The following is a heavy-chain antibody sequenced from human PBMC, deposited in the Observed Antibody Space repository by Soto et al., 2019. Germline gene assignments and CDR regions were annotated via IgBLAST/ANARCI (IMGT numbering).Heavy chain of an antibody. Sequence: GGSLRLSCAASGFTFSNFEMHWVRQAPGKGLEWVSYINTAGSTKYYAESVKGRFTISRDNARNSLFLQMNSLRAEDTAVYYCARAECSSPNCLTAYYSYGLDVWGQGSTVTVSS. CDR2: INTAGSTK. D-gene: IGHD1-1*01. V-gene: IGHV3-48*03. CDR1: GFTFSNFE. J-gene: IGHJ6*02. CDR3: ARAECSSPNCLTAYYSYGLDV.